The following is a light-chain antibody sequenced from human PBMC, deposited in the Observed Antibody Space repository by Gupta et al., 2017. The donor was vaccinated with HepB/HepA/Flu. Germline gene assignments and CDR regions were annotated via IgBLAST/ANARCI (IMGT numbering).Light chain of an antibody. CDR2: GNS. CDR3: QSYDGTLGV. Sequence: YILTHPPSLSVTPEKRVTISCTGSSSNIGAGYELHWYQQPPGAAPKLLIYGNSHRPSGVPDRFSGSKSGTSASLAITGIQAEEEADYYCQSYDGTLGVFGGGTKLTVL. J-gene: IGLJ2*01. CDR1: SSNIGAGYE. V-gene: IGLV1-40*01.